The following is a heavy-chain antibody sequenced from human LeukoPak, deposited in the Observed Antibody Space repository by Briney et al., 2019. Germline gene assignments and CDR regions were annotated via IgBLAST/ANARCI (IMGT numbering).Heavy chain of an antibody. Sequence: SETLSLTCAVYGGSFSGYYWSWIRQPPGKGLEWIGEINHSGSTNYNPSLKSRVTIPVDTSKNQFSLKLSSVTAADTAVYYCARRSYDGSGYYYVDYWGQGTLVTVSS. J-gene: IGHJ4*02. V-gene: IGHV4-34*01. CDR3: ARRSYDGSGYYYVDY. CDR1: GGSFSGYY. D-gene: IGHD3-22*01. CDR2: INHSGST.